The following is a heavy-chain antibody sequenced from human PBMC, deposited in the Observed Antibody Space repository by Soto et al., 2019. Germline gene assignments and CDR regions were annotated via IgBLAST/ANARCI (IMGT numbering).Heavy chain of an antibody. J-gene: IGHJ4*02. CDR3: ARDLKTSNPFDY. CDR2: ISSSSSYI. CDR1: GFTFSSYS. D-gene: IGHD2-2*01. Sequence: PGGSLRLSCAASGFTFSSYSMNWVRQAPGKGLEWVSSISSSSSYIYYADSVKGRVTISRDNAKNSLYLQMNSLRAEDTAVYYCARDLKTSNPFDYWGQGTLVTVSS. V-gene: IGHV3-21*01.